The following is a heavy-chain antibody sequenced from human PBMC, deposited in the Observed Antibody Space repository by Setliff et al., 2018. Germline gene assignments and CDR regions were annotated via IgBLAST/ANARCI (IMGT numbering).Heavy chain of an antibody. Sequence: SVKVSCKASGGTFSNYAISWVRQAPGQGVEWMGGIIPILGIANYAQKFQGRVTITADESTTTAYMELSSLRSEDTAVYYCARGIRYYDNLTGYQVPTSGFDYWGQGTLVTVSS. CDR3: ARGIRYYDNLTGYQVPTSGFDY. D-gene: IGHD3-9*01. J-gene: IGHJ4*02. V-gene: IGHV1-69*10. CDR2: IIPILGIA. CDR1: GGTFSNYA.